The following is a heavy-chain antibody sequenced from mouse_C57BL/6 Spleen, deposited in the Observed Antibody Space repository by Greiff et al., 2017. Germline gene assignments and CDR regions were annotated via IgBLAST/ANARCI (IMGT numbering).Heavy chain of an antibody. CDR1: GFTFSSYA. CDR2: ISDGGSYT. D-gene: IGHD2-2*01. J-gene: IGHJ2*01. CDR3: ASPMVTTGYFDY. V-gene: IGHV5-4*03. Sequence: EVKLVESGGGLVKPGGSLKLSCAASGFTFSSYAMPWVRQTPEKRLEWVATISDGGSYTYYPDNVKGRFTISRDNAKNNLYLQMSHLKSEDTALYYCASPMVTTGYFDYWGQGTTLTVSS.